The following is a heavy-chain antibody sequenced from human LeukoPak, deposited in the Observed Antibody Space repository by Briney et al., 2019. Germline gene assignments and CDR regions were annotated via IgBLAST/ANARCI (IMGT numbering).Heavy chain of an antibody. CDR1: GGSISSSSYY. Sequence: PSETLSLTCTVSGGSISSSSYYWSWIRQPPGKGLEWIGSIYYSGSTYYNPSLKSRVTISVDTSKNQFSLKLSSVTAADTAVYYCARDPRTGVAEFDPWGQGTMVTVSS. V-gene: IGHV4-39*07. J-gene: IGHJ5*02. CDR3: ARDPRTGVAEFDP. D-gene: IGHD2-15*01. CDR2: IYYSGST.